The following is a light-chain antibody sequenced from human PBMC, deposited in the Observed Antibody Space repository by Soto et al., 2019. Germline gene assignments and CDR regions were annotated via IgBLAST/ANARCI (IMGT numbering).Light chain of an antibody. CDR3: QSYDTSLSGAV. CDR2: DNI. Sequence: QSVLTQPPSVSGAPGQRVTISCTGSSSNLGAKYAVHWYQQLPGTAPKLLIYDNINRPSGVPDRFSGSKSDTSASLAITGLQAEDEADYYCQSYDTSLSGAVFGGGTKVTVL. J-gene: IGLJ3*02. V-gene: IGLV1-40*01. CDR1: SSNLGAKYA.